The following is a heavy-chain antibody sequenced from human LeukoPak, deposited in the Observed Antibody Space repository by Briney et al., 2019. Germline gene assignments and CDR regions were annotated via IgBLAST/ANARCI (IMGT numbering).Heavy chain of an antibody. V-gene: IGHV3-30*04. D-gene: IGHD1-26*01. CDR1: GFTFSSYA. Sequence: CLRLSCAASGFTFSSYAMHWVRQAPGKGLEWVAVISYDGRNKYYADSVKGRFTISRDNSKSTLYLHMSSLRAEDTAVYYCVRASGSYDYWGQGTLVNVSS. CDR2: ISYDGRNK. CDR3: VRASGSYDY. J-gene: IGHJ4*02.